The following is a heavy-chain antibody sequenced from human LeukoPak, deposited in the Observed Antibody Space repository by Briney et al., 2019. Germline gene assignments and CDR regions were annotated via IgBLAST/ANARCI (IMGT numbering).Heavy chain of an antibody. Sequence: SGTLSLTCAVSGGSISSSNWWSWVRQPPGKGLEWIGEIYHSGSTNYNPSLKSRVTISVDTSKNQFSLKLSSVTAADTAVYYCASPIYCSGGSCYWAFDYWGQGTLVTVSS. V-gene: IGHV4-4*02. CDR3: ASPIYCSGGSCYWAFDY. D-gene: IGHD2-15*01. CDR1: GGSISSSNW. CDR2: IYHSGST. J-gene: IGHJ4*02.